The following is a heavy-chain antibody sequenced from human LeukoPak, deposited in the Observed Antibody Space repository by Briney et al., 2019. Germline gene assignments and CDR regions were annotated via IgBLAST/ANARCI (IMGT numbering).Heavy chain of an antibody. CDR3: ARDSLVGSTTPVFDY. V-gene: IGHV3-30*04. CDR2: ISYDGSNK. J-gene: IGHJ4*02. Sequence: GRSLRLSCAASGFTFSSYAMHWVRQAPGKGLEWVAVISYDGSNKYYADSVKGRFTISRDNSKNTLYLQMDSLRAEDTAVYCCARDSLVGSTTPVFDYWGQGTLVTVSS. CDR1: GFTFSSYA. D-gene: IGHD1-26*01.